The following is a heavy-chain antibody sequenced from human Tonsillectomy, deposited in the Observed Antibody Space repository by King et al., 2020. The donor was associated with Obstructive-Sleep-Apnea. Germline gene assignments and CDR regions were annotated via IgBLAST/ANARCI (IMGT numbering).Heavy chain of an antibody. CDR2: IYYSGST. CDR3: ARDEADYDFWSGYPYGMDV. Sequence: QLQESGPGLVKPSETLSLTCTVSGGSISSSSYYWGWIRQPPGKGLEWIGSIYYSGSTYYNPSLKSRVTISVDTSKNQFSLKLSSVTAADTAVYYCARDEADYDFWSGYPYGMDVWGQGTTVTVSS. D-gene: IGHD3-3*01. V-gene: IGHV4-39*07. CDR1: GGSISSSSYY. J-gene: IGHJ6*02.